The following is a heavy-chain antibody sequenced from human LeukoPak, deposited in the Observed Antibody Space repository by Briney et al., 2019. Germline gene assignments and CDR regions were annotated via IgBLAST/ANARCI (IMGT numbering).Heavy chain of an antibody. CDR3: AREGITWAFDI. J-gene: IGHJ3*02. D-gene: IGHD3-10*01. V-gene: IGHV4-59*01. CDR1: GGSISSYY. Sequence: PSETLSLTCTVSGGSISSYYWSWIRQPPGKGLEWIGYIYYSGSTNYNPSLKSRVTISVDTSKNQFSLKLSSVTAADTAVYYCAREGITWAFDIWGQGTMVTVSS. CDR2: IYYSGST.